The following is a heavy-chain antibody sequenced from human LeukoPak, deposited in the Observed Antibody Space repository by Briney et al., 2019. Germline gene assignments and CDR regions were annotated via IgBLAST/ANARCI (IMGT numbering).Heavy chain of an antibody. J-gene: IGHJ4*02. CDR2: ISDYNCNS. D-gene: IGHD6-13*01. CDR1: GYTFTSYC. CDR3: ARDGGAAAGLDFDY. Sequence: GASVKVSFKASGYTFTSYCFSWVRQAPGQGLAWMGWISDYNCNSNYAQKLQGRVTMTNDTSTSTAYMELRSLRSDDTDVYYCARDGGAAAGLDFDYWGQGTLVTVSS. V-gene: IGHV1-18*01.